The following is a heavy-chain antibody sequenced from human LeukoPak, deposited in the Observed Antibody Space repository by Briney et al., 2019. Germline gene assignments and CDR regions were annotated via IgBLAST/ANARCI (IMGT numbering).Heavy chain of an antibody. CDR1: GYTFTGYY. CDR3: ARSPEDGEDAFDI. J-gene: IGHJ3*02. Sequence: ASVKVSCKASGYTFTGYYMHWVRQAPGQGLEWMGWINPNSGGTNYAQKFQGWVTMTRDTSISTAYMELSRLRSDDTAVYYCARSPEDGEDAFDIWGQGTMVTVSS. CDR2: INPNSGGT. D-gene: IGHD4-17*01. V-gene: IGHV1-2*04.